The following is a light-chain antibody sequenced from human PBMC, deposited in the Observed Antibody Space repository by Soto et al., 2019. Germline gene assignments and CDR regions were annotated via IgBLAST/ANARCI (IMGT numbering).Light chain of an antibody. CDR2: CAS. Sequence: EIVMTQSPATLSVSPGERATLSCRASQSVSSNLAWYQQKPGQAPRLLIYCASTRATGIPARFSGSGSGTEFTLTISSLQSEDFAVYYYQQYNNWYTFGQGTKLEIK. CDR1: QSVSSN. CDR3: QQYNNWYT. V-gene: IGKV3-15*01. J-gene: IGKJ2*01.